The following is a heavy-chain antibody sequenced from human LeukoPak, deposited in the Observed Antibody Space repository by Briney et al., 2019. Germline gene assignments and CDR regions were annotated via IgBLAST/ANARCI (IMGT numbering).Heavy chain of an antibody. D-gene: IGHD2-2*01. CDR1: GYTFTSYD. CDR2: MNPNSGNT. CDR3: ARALCSSTSCYVRPHYYYYYYMDV. J-gene: IGHJ6*03. V-gene: IGHV1-8*01. Sequence: ASVKVSCKASGYTFTSYDTNWVRQATGQGLEWMGWMNPNSGNTGYAQKFQGRATMTRNTSISTAYMELSSLRSEDTAVYYCARALCSSTSCYVRPHYYYYYYMDVWGKGTTVTVSS.